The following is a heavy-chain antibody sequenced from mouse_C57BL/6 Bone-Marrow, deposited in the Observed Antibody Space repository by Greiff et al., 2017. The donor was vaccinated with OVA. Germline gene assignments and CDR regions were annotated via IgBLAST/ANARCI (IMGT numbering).Heavy chain of an antibody. CDR1: GFTFSDYY. CDR3: ARGSYYGNAMDY. CDR2: INYDGSST. J-gene: IGHJ4*01. Sequence: EVQVVESEGGLVQPGSSMKLSCTASGFTFSDYYMAWVRQVPEKGLEWVANINYDGSSTYYLDSLKSRFIISRDNAKNILYLQMSSLKSEDTATYYCARGSYYGNAMDYWGQGTSVTVSS. V-gene: IGHV5-16*01. D-gene: IGHD1-1*01.